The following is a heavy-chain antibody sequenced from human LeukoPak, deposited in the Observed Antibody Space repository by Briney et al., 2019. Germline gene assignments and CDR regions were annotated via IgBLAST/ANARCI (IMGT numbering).Heavy chain of an antibody. V-gene: IGHV3-23*01. D-gene: IGHD4-11*01. Sequence: GGSLRLSCAASGFTFSNYAMTWVRQAPGKGLEWVSGVNSDGGSTYYADSVRGRFTISRNNSKNTLYLQMNSLRAEDTAVYYCAKGISNPDYWGQGTLVTVSS. J-gene: IGHJ4*02. CDR1: GFTFSNYA. CDR3: AKGISNPDY. CDR2: VNSDGGST.